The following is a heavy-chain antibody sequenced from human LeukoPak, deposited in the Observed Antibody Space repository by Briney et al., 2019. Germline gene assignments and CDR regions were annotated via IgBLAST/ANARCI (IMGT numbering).Heavy chain of an antibody. D-gene: IGHD2-15*01. J-gene: IGHJ4*02. CDR2: IKETGSET. CDR3: AREDGYCSGGNCYSYFDF. CDR1: GFTFSHFW. V-gene: IGHV3-7*01. Sequence: PGGSLRLSCAASGFTFSHFWMSWVRQAPGKGLEWVAYIKETGSETYYVDSVKGRFTITRDNTRNSLFLQMYSLRAEDTAVYFCAREDGYCSGGNCYSYFDFWGQGTLVTVSS.